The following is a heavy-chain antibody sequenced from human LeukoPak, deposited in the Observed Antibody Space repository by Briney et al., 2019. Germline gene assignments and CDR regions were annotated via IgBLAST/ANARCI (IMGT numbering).Heavy chain of an antibody. CDR1: GFTFSRFT. Sequence: SGGSLRLSCAASGFTFSRFTMNWVRQAPGKGLEWVSSISSSSSYIYYADLVKGRFTISRDNAKKSLYLQMDSLRAEDTAVYYCARDRRGYSYGFWGQGTMVTVSS. J-gene: IGHJ3*01. CDR2: ISSSSSYI. D-gene: IGHD5-18*01. V-gene: IGHV3-21*01. CDR3: ARDRRGYSYGF.